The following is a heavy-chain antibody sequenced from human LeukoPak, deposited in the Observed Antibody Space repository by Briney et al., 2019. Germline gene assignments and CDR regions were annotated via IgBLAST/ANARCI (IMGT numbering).Heavy chain of an antibody. J-gene: IGHJ6*02. CDR2: IYGSGST. D-gene: IGHD6-13*01. V-gene: IGHV4-59*01. CDR3: ARDGGYSSSWYRSGMDV. CDR1: GGSISSDF. Sequence: SETLSLTCTVSGGSISSDFWIWVRQPPGKGLEWIGYIYGSGSTNYNPSLKSRVSISVDTSKNQFSLKVNSVTAADTAVYYCARDGGYSSSWYRSGMDVWGQGTTVTVSS.